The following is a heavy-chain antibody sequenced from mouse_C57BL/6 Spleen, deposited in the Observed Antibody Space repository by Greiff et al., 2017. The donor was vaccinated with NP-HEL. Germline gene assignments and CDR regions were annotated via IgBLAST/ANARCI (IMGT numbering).Heavy chain of an antibody. CDR2: ISYDGSN. CDR1: GYSITSGYY. J-gene: IGHJ3*01. CDR3: ARDEGPAWFAY. V-gene: IGHV3-6*01. Sequence: ESGPGLVKPSQSLSLTCSVTGYSITSGYYWNWIRQFPGNKLEWMGYISYDGSNNYNPSLKNRISITRDTSKNQFFLKLNSVTTEDTATYYCARDEGPAWFAYWGQGTLVTVSA.